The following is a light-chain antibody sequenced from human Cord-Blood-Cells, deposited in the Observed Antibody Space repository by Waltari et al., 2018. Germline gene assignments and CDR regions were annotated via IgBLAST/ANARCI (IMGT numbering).Light chain of an antibody. CDR2: GAS. CDR3: QQYGSSPFT. CDR1: QSVSSSY. J-gene: IGKJ3*01. V-gene: IGKV3-20*01. Sequence: EIVLTQSPGTLSLSPGERATLSCRASQSVSSSYLAWYQQKPVHAPRLLIYGASSRATGIPDRFSGSGSGTDFTLTISRLEPEDFAVYYCQQYGSSPFTFGPGTKVDIK.